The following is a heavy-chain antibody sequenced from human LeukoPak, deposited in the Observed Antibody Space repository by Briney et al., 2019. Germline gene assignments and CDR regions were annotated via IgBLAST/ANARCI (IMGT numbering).Heavy chain of an antibody. Sequence: SETLSLTCTVSGGSISSGNYYWSWIRQPAGKGLEWIGRIYSSGSTNYNPSLKSRVTISVDTFKNQFSLKLSSVTAADTAVYYCARLYGNYQNYFDYWGQGTLVTVSS. J-gene: IGHJ4*02. D-gene: IGHD1-7*01. CDR1: GGSISSGNYY. CDR3: ARLYGNYQNYFDY. V-gene: IGHV4-61*02. CDR2: IYSSGST.